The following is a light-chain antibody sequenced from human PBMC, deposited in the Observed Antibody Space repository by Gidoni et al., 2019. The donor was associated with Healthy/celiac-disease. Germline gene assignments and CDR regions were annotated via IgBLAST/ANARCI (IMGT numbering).Light chain of an antibody. CDR1: SPNIGAGYD. CDR3: QSYDSSLSGVV. CDR2: GNS. V-gene: IGLV1-40*01. Sequence: QSVLTQPPSVSGAPGQRVTISCTGSSPNIGAGYDVHWYQQLPGTAPKLLIYGNSNRPSGVPDQFSGSKSGTSASLAITGLQAEDEADYYCQSYDSSLSGVVFGGGTKLTVL. J-gene: IGLJ2*01.